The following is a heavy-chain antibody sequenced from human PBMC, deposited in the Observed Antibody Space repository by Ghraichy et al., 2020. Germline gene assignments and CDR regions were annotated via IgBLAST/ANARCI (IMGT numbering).Heavy chain of an antibody. CDR2: ISSSSTYI. CDR1: GFTFNDNN. J-gene: IGHJ4*02. Sequence: GGSLRLSCAVSGFTFNDNNMDWVRQAPGKGLEWVSSISSSSTYIYYVDSVKGRFTISRDNAKNSLYLQMNSLRAEDTAIYYCATYASGWFTYWGKGTLVTVSP. V-gene: IGHV3-21*01. CDR3: ATYASGWFTY. D-gene: IGHD6-19*01.